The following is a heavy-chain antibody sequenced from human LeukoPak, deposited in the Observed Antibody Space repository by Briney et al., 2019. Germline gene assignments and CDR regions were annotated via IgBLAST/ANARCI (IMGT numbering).Heavy chain of an antibody. CDR1: GDSTSGYY. CDR2: VYYSGGT. CDR3: ARETPGAGHFDY. Sequence: SETLSLTCAVSGDSTSGYYWMWIRQTPGKGLEWICYVYYSGGTNYNPSLKSRVTISIDPSKNQFSLKLSSVTAADTAVYYCARETPGAGHFDYWGQGTLVTVSS. J-gene: IGHJ4*02. V-gene: IGHV4-59*01. D-gene: IGHD6-13*01.